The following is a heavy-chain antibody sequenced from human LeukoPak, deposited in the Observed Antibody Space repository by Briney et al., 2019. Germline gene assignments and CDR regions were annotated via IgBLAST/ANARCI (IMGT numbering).Heavy chain of an antibody. CDR3: ARVGYRYVINDWSRTGLGAYPTKYYYHMDV. CDR2: INRSGST. CDR1: GGSFSDYY. Sequence: KPSETLLLTCAVYGGSFSDYYWSWIRQPPGKGLEWIGEINRSGSTNYSPSLKSRVTISVDTSKNQFSLKLSSVAAADTAVYFCARVGYRYVINDWSRTGLGAYPTKYYYHMDVWDKGTTVTVSS. D-gene: IGHD5-18*01. V-gene: IGHV4-34*01. J-gene: IGHJ6*03.